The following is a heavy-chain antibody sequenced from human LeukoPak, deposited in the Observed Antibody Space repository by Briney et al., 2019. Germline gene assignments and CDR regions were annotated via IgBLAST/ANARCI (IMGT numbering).Heavy chain of an antibody. Sequence: ASVKVSCKASGGTFSSYAISWARQAPGQGLEWMGRIIPILGIVNYAQNFQGRVTITADKSTSTVYMELSSLRSEDTAVYYCARDWGIVGATFDAFDIWGQGTMVTVSS. CDR2: IIPILGIV. CDR1: GGTFSSYA. V-gene: IGHV1-69*04. D-gene: IGHD1-26*01. CDR3: ARDWGIVGATFDAFDI. J-gene: IGHJ3*02.